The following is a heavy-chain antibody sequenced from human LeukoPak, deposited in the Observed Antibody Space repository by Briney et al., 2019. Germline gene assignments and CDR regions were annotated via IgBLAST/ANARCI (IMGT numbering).Heavy chain of an antibody. Sequence: PGGSLRLSCAASGFTFSSYAMSWVRQAPGKGLEWVSAISGSGGSTYYADSVKGGFTISPDHSKNPLYLQMNSLRAEDTAVYYCAKEQQLVAGGSFDYWGQGTLVTVSS. CDR3: AKEQQLVAGGSFDY. D-gene: IGHD6-13*01. CDR1: GFTFSSYA. CDR2: ISGSGGST. J-gene: IGHJ4*02. V-gene: IGHV3-23*01.